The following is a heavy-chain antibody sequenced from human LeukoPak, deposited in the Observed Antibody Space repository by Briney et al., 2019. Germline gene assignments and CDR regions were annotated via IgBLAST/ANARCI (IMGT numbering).Heavy chain of an antibody. CDR2: ISGSGGST. D-gene: IGHD6-19*01. CDR3: AKGISSGWWPDYYYYMDV. Sequence: GGSLRLSCAASGFTFSSYAMSWVRQAPGKGLEWVSAISGSGGSTYYADSVKGRFTISRDNSKNTLYLQMNSLRAEDTAVYYCAKGISSGWWPDYYYYMDVWGKGTTVTVSS. V-gene: IGHV3-23*01. J-gene: IGHJ6*03. CDR1: GFTFSSYA.